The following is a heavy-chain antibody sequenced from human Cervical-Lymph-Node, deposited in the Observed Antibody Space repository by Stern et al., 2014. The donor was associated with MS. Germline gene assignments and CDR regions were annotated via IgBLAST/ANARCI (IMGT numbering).Heavy chain of an antibody. CDR1: GFTFNNYG. J-gene: IGHJ4*02. D-gene: IGHD5-24*01. V-gene: IGHV3-33*01. Sequence: QVQLVQSGGGVVQPGTSLRLSCAASGFTFNNYGMHWVRQAPGKGLEWVAVICDDGSNEDYADSVKGRFTISRDISKNTLYLQMNSLRAEDTAVYYCARGDVYKYCDYWGQGTLVTVSS. CDR3: ARGDVYKYCDY. CDR2: ICDDGSNE.